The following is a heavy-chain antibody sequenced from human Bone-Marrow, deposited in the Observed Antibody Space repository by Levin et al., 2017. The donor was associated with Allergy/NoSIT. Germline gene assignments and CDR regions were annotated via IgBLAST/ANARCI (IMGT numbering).Heavy chain of an antibody. CDR3: TTSIVGQLGGVWFDP. Sequence: PGGSLRLSCAASGFTFSNAWMSWVRQAPGKGLEWVGRIKSKTDGGTTDYAAPVKGRFTISRDDSKNTLYLQMNSLKTEDTAVYYCTTSIVGQLGGVWFDPWGQGTLVTVSS. CDR1: GFTFSNAW. CDR2: IKSKTDGGTT. D-gene: IGHD6-6*01. V-gene: IGHV3-15*01. J-gene: IGHJ5*02.